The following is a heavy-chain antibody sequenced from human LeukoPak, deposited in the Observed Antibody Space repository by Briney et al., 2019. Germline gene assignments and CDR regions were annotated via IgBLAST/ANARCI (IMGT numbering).Heavy chain of an antibody. D-gene: IGHD2-15*01. V-gene: IGHV4-59*01. CDR3: AKRPVVATFDY. CDR1: GGSISGYY. Sequence: PSETLSLTCTVSGGSISGYYWSWIRQPPGKGLEWIGFIHYSGITNYNPSLKSRVTISLDMSKNQFSLRLTSVTTADTAVYHCAKRPVVATFDYWGQGTLVTVSS. CDR2: IHYSGIT. J-gene: IGHJ4*02.